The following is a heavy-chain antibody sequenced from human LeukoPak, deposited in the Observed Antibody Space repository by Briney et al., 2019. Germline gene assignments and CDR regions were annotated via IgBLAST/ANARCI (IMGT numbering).Heavy chain of an antibody. V-gene: IGHV5-10-1*01. Sequence: GESLKISCNGSGYSFTIYWISWVRQMPGKGLEWMGRIDPSDSYTNYSPSFQGHVTISADKSISTAYLQWSSLKASDTAMCYCARPIAVAGTWNCDLWGRGTLVTVSS. CDR2: IDPSDSYT. J-gene: IGHJ2*01. CDR1: GYSFTIYW. CDR3: ARPIAVAGTWNCDL. D-gene: IGHD6-19*01.